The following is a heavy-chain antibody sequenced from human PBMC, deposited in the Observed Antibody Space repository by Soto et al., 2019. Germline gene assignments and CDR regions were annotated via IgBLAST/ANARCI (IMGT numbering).Heavy chain of an antibody. CDR1: GFIFNTYD. CDR2: KSYDGSNK. Sequence: QVQLVESGGGVVQPGRSLRLSCAASGFIFNTYDMHWVRQASGKGLEWVAVKSYDGSNKYYADSVKGRLTISRDNSKKMLYMQMNSLRPEDTAVYYCAKGQHCSSTSCYFYYYGMDVWGQGTKVAVSS. CDR3: AKGQHCSSTSCYFYYYGMDV. D-gene: IGHD2-2*01. J-gene: IGHJ6*02. V-gene: IGHV3-30*18.